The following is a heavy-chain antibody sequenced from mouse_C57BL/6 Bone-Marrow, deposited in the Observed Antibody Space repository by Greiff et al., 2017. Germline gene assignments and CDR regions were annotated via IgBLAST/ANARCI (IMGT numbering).Heavy chain of an antibody. CDR3: ARHEVGKPITTVVDWYFDV. CDR1: GYTFTEYT. Sequence: QVQLQQSGAELVKPGASVKLSCKASGYTFTEYTIHWVKQRSGQGLEWIGWFYPGSGSIKYNEKFKDKATLTADKSSSTVYMELSRLTSEDSAVYFCARHEVGKPITTVVDWYFDVWGTGTTVTVSS. J-gene: IGHJ1*03. V-gene: IGHV1-62-2*01. D-gene: IGHD1-1*01. CDR2: FYPGSGSI.